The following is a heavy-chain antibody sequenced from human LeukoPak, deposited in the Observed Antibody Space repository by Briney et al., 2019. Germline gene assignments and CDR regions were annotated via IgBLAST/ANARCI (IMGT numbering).Heavy chain of an antibody. J-gene: IGHJ4*02. CDR1: GFTFSSYS. Sequence: GGSLRLSCAASGFTFSSYSMNWVRQAPGKGLEWVSYISSSSRTIYYADSMKGRFTISRDNAKNSLYLQMDGLRDEDTAVYYCVRGSSGSYGPGYWGQGTLVTVSS. CDR3: VRGSSGSYGPGY. D-gene: IGHD1-26*01. V-gene: IGHV3-48*02. CDR2: ISSSSRTI.